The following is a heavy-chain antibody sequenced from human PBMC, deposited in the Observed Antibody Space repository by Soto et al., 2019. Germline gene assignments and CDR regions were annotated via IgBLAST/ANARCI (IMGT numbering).Heavy chain of an antibody. D-gene: IGHD1-26*01. CDR1: GGSISSGGYY. J-gene: IGHJ4*02. Sequence: SETLSLTCTVSGGSISSGGYYWSWIRQHPGKGLDWIGEIFHSGSTNYNSSLMGRVTISVDKANNQFSLKLSSVTAADTAVYYCAHRPIVGAAIWGQGTLVTVSS. CDR2: IFHSGST. V-gene: IGHV4-39*07. CDR3: AHRPIVGAAI.